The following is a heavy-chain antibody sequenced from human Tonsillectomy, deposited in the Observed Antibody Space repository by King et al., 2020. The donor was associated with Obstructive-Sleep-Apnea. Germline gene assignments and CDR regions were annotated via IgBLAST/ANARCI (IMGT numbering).Heavy chain of an antibody. D-gene: IGHD1/OR15-1a*01. J-gene: IGHJ4*02. Sequence: VQLVESGGGVVQPGRSLRLSCAASGFTFSSYAMHWVRQAPGKGLEWVAGISYDGSNKYYADSVKGRFTISRDNSKNTLYLQMNSLRAEDTAVYYCARGFNNLFDYWGQGTLVTVSS. CDR3: ARGFNNLFDY. CDR2: ISYDGSNK. CDR1: GFTFSSYA. V-gene: IGHV3-30*04.